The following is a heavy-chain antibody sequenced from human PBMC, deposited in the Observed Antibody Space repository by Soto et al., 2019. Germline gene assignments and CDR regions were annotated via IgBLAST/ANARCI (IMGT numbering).Heavy chain of an antibody. J-gene: IGHJ5*02. Sequence: QVQLVQSGAEVKKPGASVKVSCKASGYTFTNYALHWVRQAPGQRLEWMGWINAGNGNTEYSQNSQARVTITWDAPARTPYRALGTRTSEDTALYYRGRNLGYYKISSYYFPWGQRALVTVS. V-gene: IGHV1-3*01. D-gene: IGHD3-22*01. CDR3: GRNLGYYKISSYYFP. CDR2: INAGNGNT. CDR1: GYTFTNYA.